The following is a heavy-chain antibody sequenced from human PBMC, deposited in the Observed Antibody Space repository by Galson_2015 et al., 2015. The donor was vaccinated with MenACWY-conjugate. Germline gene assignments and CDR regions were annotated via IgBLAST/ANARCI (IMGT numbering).Heavy chain of an antibody. V-gene: IGHV6-1*01. CDR3: ARHEGKSSGPIRWFDP. J-gene: IGHJ5*02. CDR2: TYYRSQWNN. D-gene: IGHD6-25*01. CDR1: GDSVSSNTAA. Sequence: AISGDSVSSNTAAWNWIRQSPSRGLEWLGRTYYRSQWNNDYTISVRGRITINPDTSKNQFSLKLSSVTAADTAVYYCARHEGKSSGPIRWFDPWGQGTLVTVSS.